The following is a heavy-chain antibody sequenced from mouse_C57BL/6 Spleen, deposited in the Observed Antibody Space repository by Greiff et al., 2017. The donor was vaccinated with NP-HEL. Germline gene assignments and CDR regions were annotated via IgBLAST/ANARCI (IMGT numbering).Heavy chain of an antibody. V-gene: IGHV1-72*01. CDR3: ARERDDSYYGYFDY. CDR2: IDPNSGGT. J-gene: IGHJ2*01. Sequence: QVHVKQPGAELVKPGASVKLSCKASGYTFSSYWMHWVKQRPGRGLEWIGRIDPNSGGTKYNEKFKSKATLTVDKPSSTAYMQRSSLTSEDSAVYYCARERDDSYYGYFDYWGQGTTLTVSS. CDR1: GYTFSSYW. D-gene: IGHD2-3*01.